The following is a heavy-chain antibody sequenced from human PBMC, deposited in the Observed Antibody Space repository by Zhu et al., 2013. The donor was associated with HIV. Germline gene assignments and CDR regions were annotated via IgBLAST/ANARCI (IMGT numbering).Heavy chain of an antibody. D-gene: IGHD2-15*01. Sequence: QVQLAQSGAEVKKPGASVKVSCKVSGYTFTSYGISWVRQAPGQGLEWMGWISAYNGNTNYAQKLQGRVTMTTDTSTSTAYMELRSLRSDDTAVYYCARDNHCSGGSCYRGYFQHWGQGTLVTVSS. V-gene: IGHV1-18*01. J-gene: IGHJ1*01. CDR3: ARDNHCSGGSCYRGYFQH. CDR2: ISAYNGNT. CDR1: GYTFTSYG.